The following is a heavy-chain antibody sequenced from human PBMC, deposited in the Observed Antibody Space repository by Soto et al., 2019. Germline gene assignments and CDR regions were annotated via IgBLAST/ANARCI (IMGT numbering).Heavy chain of an antibody. Sequence: EVQLVESGGGLVKPGGSLRLSCAASGFTFSSYSMNWVRQAPGKGLEWVSSISSSSSYIYYADSVKGRFTISRDNAKNSLYLQMNSLRAEDTAVYYCASAWAGLYYFDYWGQGTLVTVSS. V-gene: IGHV3-21*01. CDR3: ASAWAGLYYFDY. D-gene: IGHD1-26*01. CDR1: GFTFSSYS. CDR2: ISSSSSYI. J-gene: IGHJ4*02.